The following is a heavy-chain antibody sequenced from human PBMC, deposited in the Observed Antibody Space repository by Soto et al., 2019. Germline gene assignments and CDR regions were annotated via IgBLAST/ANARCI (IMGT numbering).Heavy chain of an antibody. V-gene: IGHV3-11*04. Sequence: GGSLRLSCAASGFTFSDYYMSWIRQAPGKGLEWVSDISSSGSTIYYADSVKGRFTISRDNSKNTLYLQMSSLRAEDTAVYYCVEDRLLDPQLRSFDYWGQGTLVTVPS. CDR3: VEDRLLDPQLRSFDY. J-gene: IGHJ4*02. CDR2: ISSSGSTI. CDR1: GFTFSDYY. D-gene: IGHD6-25*01.